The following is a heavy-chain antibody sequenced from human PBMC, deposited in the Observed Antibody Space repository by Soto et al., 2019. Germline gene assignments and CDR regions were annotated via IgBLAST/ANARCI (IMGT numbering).Heavy chain of an antibody. CDR3: AKADGEQWLIPHLDN. D-gene: IGHD6-19*01. Sequence: DVQVVESGGGLVQPGGSLRLSCVVSGFSFSSYWMTWVRQAPGQGLEWLAYMDQDGSQIYYVDSVRGRFTISRDNAKNSLSLQLNSLRVEDTAHYYCAKADGEQWLIPHLDNWGQGTLVTVS. CDR1: GFSFSSYW. V-gene: IGHV3-7*03. CDR2: MDQDGSQI. J-gene: IGHJ4*02.